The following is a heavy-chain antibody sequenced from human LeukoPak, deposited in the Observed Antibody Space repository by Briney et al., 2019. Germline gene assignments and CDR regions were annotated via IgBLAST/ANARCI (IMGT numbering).Heavy chain of an antibody. J-gene: IGHJ4*02. CDR1: GGSISSYY. V-gene: IGHV4-59*01. D-gene: IGHD3-22*01. CDR2: IYYSGST. Sequence: PSETLSLTCTVSGGSISSYYWSWIRRPPGKGLEWIGYIYYSGSTNYNPSLKSRVTISVDTSKNQFSLKLSSVTAADTAVYYCASTDSSGYPDYWGQGTLVTVSS. CDR3: ASTDSSGYPDY.